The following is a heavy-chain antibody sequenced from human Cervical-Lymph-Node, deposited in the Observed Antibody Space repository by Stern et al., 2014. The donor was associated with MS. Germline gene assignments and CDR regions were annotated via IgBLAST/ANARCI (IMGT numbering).Heavy chain of an antibody. CDR3: ARLYGDY. V-gene: IGHV4-59*08. Sequence: VQLVESGPGLVKPSETLSLTCSVSGGSISSYYWSWIRQPPGKGLEWIGYIYDSGSTNYNPSLKTRVTISVDTSKNQFSLKLTSVTAADTAVYYCARLYGDYWGQGTLVTVSS. J-gene: IGHJ4*02. CDR1: GGSISSYY. CDR2: IYDSGST. D-gene: IGHD3-10*01.